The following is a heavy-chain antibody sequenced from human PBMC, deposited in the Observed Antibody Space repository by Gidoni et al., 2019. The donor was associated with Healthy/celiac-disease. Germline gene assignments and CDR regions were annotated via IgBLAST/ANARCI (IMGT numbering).Heavy chain of an antibody. V-gene: IGHV3-33*08. Sequence: QVQLVESGGGVVQPGRSLRLSCAASVFHSSSYGMHWVRQAPGKGLEWVAVIWYDGSNKYYANSVKGRFTISRDNSKNTLYLQMNSLRAEDTAVYYCARVGYYDSSGYYYRWFDPWGQGTLVTVSS. CDR1: VFHSSSYG. D-gene: IGHD3-22*01. CDR3: ARVGYYDSSGYYYRWFDP. CDR2: IWYDGSNK. J-gene: IGHJ5*02.